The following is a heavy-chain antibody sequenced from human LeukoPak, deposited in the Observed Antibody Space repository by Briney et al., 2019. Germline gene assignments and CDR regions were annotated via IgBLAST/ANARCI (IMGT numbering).Heavy chain of an antibody. CDR2: FDPEDGET. Sequence: GASVKVSCKVSGYTLTELSMHWVRQAPGKGLKWMGGFDPEDGETIYVQKFQGRVTMTEDTSTDTAYMELSSLRSEDTAVYYCATSSVPPPATFYYYSMDVWGQGTTVTVSS. V-gene: IGHV1-24*01. CDR3: ATSSVPPPATFYYYSMDV. J-gene: IGHJ6*02. CDR1: GYTLTELS. D-gene: IGHD6-6*01.